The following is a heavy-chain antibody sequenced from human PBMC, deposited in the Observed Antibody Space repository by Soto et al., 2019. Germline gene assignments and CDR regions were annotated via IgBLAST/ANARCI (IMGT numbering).Heavy chain of an antibody. D-gene: IGHD3-10*01. J-gene: IGHJ4*02. Sequence: QVQLVQSGAEVKKPGASVKVSCKASGYTFTSYGISWVRQAPGQGLEWMGWINVYNGNTNYAQKLQGRVTMTTDTPTSTAYLDLRSLRSEDTAVYFCARDTSRGEYDYWGQGTLVTVSS. CDR2: INVYNGNT. CDR3: ARDTSRGEYDY. CDR1: GYTFTSYG. V-gene: IGHV1-18*01.